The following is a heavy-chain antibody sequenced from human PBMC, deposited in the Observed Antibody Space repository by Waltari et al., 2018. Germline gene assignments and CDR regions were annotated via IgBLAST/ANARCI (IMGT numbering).Heavy chain of an antibody. CDR3: AKGKLRFLEWSNDAFDM. D-gene: IGHD3-3*01. V-gene: IGHV3-9*01. CDR2: ISWKSQGL. Sequence: ELQLVESGGGWVQPGTSLRLSCSSSGFTIEDYAMNWVRQVPGKGLEWVSGISWKSQGLGYADSGKGRFTISRDDGKRSVHLQMNGLRPEDTALYFCAKGKLRFLEWSNDAFDMWGQGTMVSVSS. J-gene: IGHJ3*02. CDR1: GFTIEDYA.